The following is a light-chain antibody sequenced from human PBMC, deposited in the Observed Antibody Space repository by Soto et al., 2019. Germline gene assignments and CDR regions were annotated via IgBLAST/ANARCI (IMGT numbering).Light chain of an antibody. CDR3: QRYNSNSRA. J-gene: IGKJ1*01. CDR1: QNVDHW. CDR2: DAS. Sequence: DIQMTQSPSTLSASVGDRVTITCRASQNVDHWVAWYQQKPGKDPKFLIYDASILQSGVPSRFSGSGFGTQFTLSISGLLPDDVATYFCQRYNSNSRAFGQGTRV. V-gene: IGKV1-5*01.